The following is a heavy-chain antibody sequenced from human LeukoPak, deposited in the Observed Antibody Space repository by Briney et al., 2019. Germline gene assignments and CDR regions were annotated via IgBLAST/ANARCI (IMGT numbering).Heavy chain of an antibody. J-gene: IGHJ3*02. CDR1: GGTFSSYA. V-gene: IGHV1-69*05. CDR3: ARDKPYSSSSDAFDI. CDR2: IIPIFGTA. Sequence: SVKVSCKASGGTFSSYAISWVRQAPGQGLEWMGGIIPIFGTANYAQKFQGRVTITTDESTSTAYMELSSLRSEDTAVYYCARDKPYSSSSDAFDIWGQGTMVTVSS. D-gene: IGHD6-13*01.